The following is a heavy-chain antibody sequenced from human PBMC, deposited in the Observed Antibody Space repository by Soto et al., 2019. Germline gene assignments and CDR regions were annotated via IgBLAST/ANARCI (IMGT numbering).Heavy chain of an antibody. Sequence: QVQLVESGGGVVQPGRSLRLSCAASGFTFSSYAMHWVRQAPGKGLEWVAVISYDGSNKYYADSVKGRFTISRDNSKNTLYLQMNSLRAEDTAVYYCARNFDYYGSGSRNYYYYGMDVWGQGTTVTVSS. J-gene: IGHJ6*02. CDR2: ISYDGSNK. D-gene: IGHD3-10*01. CDR3: ARNFDYYGSGSRNYYYYGMDV. CDR1: GFTFSSYA. V-gene: IGHV3-30-3*01.